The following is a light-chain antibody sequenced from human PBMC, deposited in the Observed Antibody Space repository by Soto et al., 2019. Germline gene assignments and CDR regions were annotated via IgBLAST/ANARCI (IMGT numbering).Light chain of an antibody. J-gene: IGLJ2*01. Sequence: QSVLTQPPSASGTPGQRVTIFCSGSSSNIGSNTVDWYQQLPGAAPKLLIYSNSQRPSGVPYRFSGSKSGTSASLANSGLQPEDEADYFCAAWDDTLNGHVVFGGGTKLTVL. CDR1: SSNIGSNT. CDR3: AAWDDTLNGHVV. V-gene: IGLV1-44*01. CDR2: SNS.